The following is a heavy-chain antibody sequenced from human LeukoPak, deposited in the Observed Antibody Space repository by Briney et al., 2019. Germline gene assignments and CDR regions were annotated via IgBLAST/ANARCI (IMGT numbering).Heavy chain of an antibody. D-gene: IGHD6-19*01. CDR1: GYSISSAYY. Sequence: SETLSLTCTVSGYSISSAYYWGWIRQPPGKGLEWIGTIYHSGSTYYHPSLKSRVTISVDTSKNQCSLKLSSVTAADTAVNYCARSTYSSGPVDYWGQGTLVTVSS. V-gene: IGHV4-38-2*02. CDR2: IYHSGST. CDR3: ARSTYSSGPVDY. J-gene: IGHJ4*02.